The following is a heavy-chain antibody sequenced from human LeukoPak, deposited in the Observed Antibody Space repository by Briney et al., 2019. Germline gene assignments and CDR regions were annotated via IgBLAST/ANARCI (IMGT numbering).Heavy chain of an antibody. V-gene: IGHV1-2*02. CDR1: GYTFTGYY. CDR2: INPNSGGT. J-gene: IGHJ4*02. CDR3: ARSGSSGYYSYYY. Sequence: ASVKVSCKASGYTFTGYYMHWVRQAPGQGLEWMGWINPNSGGTNYAQKFQGRVTMTRDTSISTAYMELSRLRSDDTAVYYCARSGSSGYYSYYYWGQGTLVTVSS. D-gene: IGHD3-22*01.